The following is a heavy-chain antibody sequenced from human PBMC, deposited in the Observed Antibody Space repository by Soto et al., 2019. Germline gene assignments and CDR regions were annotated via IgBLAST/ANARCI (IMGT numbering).Heavy chain of an antibody. J-gene: IGHJ4*02. Sequence: KPSETLSLTCAVSGYSISSGYYWGWIRQPPGKGLEWIGSIYHSGSTYYNPSLKSRVTISVDTSKNQFSLKLSSVTAADTAVYYCARTELRFLEWLPTAFFDYWGQGTLVTVSS. CDR1: GYSISSGYY. V-gene: IGHV4-38-2*01. CDR3: ARTELRFLEWLPTAFFDY. CDR2: IYHSGST. D-gene: IGHD3-3*01.